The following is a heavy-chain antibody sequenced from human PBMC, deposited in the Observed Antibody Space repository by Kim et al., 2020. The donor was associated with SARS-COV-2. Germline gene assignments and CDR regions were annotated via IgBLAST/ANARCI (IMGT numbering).Heavy chain of an antibody. J-gene: IGHJ4*02. V-gene: IGHV4-59*01. D-gene: IGHD3-22*01. CDR2: IYYSGST. Sequence: SETLSLTCTVSGDSISSDYWSWVRQPPGKGLEWIGYIYYSGSTNYNPSLKSRVSISVDTSKNQFYLKLSSVTAADTAVYYCARVTYYYDTSAYYTYYFDYWGQGTLVTVSS. CDR1: GDSISSDY. CDR3: ARVTYYYDTSAYYTYYFDY.